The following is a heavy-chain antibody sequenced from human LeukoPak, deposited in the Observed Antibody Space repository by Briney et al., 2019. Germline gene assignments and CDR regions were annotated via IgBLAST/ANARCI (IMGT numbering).Heavy chain of an antibody. CDR1: GFTFSSYS. V-gene: IGHV3-21*01. J-gene: IGHJ1*01. CDR3: ARDAFQYYYDSSGYMQYFQH. D-gene: IGHD3-22*01. CDR2: ISSSSSYI. Sequence: RGSLRLSCAASGFTFSSYSMNWVRQAPGKGLEWVSSISSSSSYIYYADSVKGRFTISRDNAKNSLYLQMNSLRAEDTAVYYCARDAFQYYYDSSGYMQYFQHWGQGTLVTVSS.